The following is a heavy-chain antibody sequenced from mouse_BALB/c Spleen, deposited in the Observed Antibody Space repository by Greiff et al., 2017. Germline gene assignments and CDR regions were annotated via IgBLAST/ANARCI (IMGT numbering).Heavy chain of an antibody. D-gene: IGHD2-4*01. J-gene: IGHJ3*01. CDR3: ARSIYYDYDVPFAY. CDR1: GYTFTDYY. Sequence: QVQLQQSGPELVKPGASVKISCKASGYTFTDYYINWVKQKPGQGLEWIGWIYPGSGNTKYNEKFKGKATLTVDTSSSTAYMQLSSLTSEDTAVYVCARSIYYDYDVPFAYWGQGTLVTVSA. V-gene: IGHV1-84*02. CDR2: IYPGSGNT.